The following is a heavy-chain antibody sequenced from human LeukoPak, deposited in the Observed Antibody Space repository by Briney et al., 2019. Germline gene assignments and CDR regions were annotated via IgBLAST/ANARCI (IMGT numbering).Heavy chain of an antibody. V-gene: IGHV3-15*01. CDR1: GLSVSDAW. Sequence: GESLRLSCAASGLSVSDAWMSWVRQAPGKGLEWVGRIKGESAGGTTDYVASVKGRFTISRDESKNTLYLQMNSLKTEDTAVYYCTGPPGWGQGTLVTVSS. CDR3: TGPPG. CDR2: IKGESAGGTT. J-gene: IGHJ4*02.